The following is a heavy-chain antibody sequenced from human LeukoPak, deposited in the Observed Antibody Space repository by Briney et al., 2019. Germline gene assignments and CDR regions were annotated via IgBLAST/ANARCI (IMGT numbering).Heavy chain of an antibody. J-gene: IGHJ3*02. CDR2: IHTSGRT. Sequence: PSETLSLTCTVSGGSISNYYWSWIRQPAGMGLEWIGRIHTSGRTNYNPSLKSRVTISVDTSKNQFSLKLSSVTAADTAVYYCARDQWGGNYIHDAFDIWGQGTMVTVSS. D-gene: IGHD4-23*01. CDR1: GGSISNYY. V-gene: IGHV4-4*07. CDR3: ARDQWGGNYIHDAFDI.